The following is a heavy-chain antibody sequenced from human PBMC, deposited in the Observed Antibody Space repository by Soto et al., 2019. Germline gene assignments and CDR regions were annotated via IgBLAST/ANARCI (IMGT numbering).Heavy chain of an antibody. CDR2: IFYSGPT. CDR3: ARDRVMLTFGGASEEWGIDS. CDR1: GDSITSGVHY. V-gene: IGHV4-31*03. J-gene: IGHJ4*02. Sequence: SETQSLTCTVSGDSITSGVHYWSWIRQLPGKGLEWIGYIFYSGPTYYNPSLKSRVAISVDTSKNQFSLKLNSVTAADTAVYYCARDRVMLTFGGASEEWGIDSWGPRTPVTVSS. D-gene: IGHD3-16*01.